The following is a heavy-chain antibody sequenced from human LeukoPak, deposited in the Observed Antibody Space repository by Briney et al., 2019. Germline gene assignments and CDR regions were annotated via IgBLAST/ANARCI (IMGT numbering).Heavy chain of an antibody. CDR2: ISYSGAT. CDR1: GRSISSTNFY. D-gene: IGHD6-13*01. Sequence: NPSETLSLTCTVSGRSISSTNFYWGWIRQPPGKGLEWIGSISYSGATYYNPSLKSRLTVSADTSKKEFSLKLSSVTAADTAVYYCARVWSGSSSWSPFDYWGQGTLVTVSS. CDR3: ARVWSGSSSWSPFDY. J-gene: IGHJ4*02. V-gene: IGHV4-39*01.